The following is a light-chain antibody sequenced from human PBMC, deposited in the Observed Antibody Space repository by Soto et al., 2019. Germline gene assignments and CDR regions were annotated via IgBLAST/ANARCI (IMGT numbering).Light chain of an antibody. J-gene: IGKJ4*01. CDR2: EAS. V-gene: IGKV1-9*01. CDR1: QGINSY. CDR3: QQTRSYPST. Sequence: IQLTQSPSSLSASVGDRVTITCRASQGINSYLAWYQQKPGKVPKLLIYEASILQSGVPSRFSGSGSGTDFTLTISSLQAEDFATYYCQQTRSYPSTFGGGTKVEIK.